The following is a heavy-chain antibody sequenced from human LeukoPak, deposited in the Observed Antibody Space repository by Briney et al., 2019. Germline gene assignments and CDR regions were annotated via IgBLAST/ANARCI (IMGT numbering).Heavy chain of an antibody. CDR1: GGTFSSYA. Sequence: SVKVSCKASGGTFSSYAISWVRQAPGQGLEWMGRIIPILGIANYAQKFQGRVTITADKSTSTAYMELSSLRSEDTAVYYCARDGIGLAAAGTDYWGQETLVTVSS. D-gene: IGHD6-13*01. J-gene: IGHJ4*02. CDR2: IIPILGIA. CDR3: ARDGIGLAAAGTDY. V-gene: IGHV1-69*04.